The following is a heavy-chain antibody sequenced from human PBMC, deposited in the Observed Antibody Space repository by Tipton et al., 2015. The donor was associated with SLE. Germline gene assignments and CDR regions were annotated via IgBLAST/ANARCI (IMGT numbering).Heavy chain of an antibody. Sequence: GSLRLSCAASGFTFSSYSMNWVRQAPGKGLEWVSSISSSSSYIYYADSVKGRITISRDNAKNSLYLQMNSLRAEDTAVYYCARDRDRTTSFDCWGQGTLVTVSS. CDR2: ISSSSSYI. V-gene: IGHV3-21*03. D-gene: IGHD1-14*01. J-gene: IGHJ4*02. CDR3: ARDRDRTTSFDC. CDR1: GFTFSSYS.